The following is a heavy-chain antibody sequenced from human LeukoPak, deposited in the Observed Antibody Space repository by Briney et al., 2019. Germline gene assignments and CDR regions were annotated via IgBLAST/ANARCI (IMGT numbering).Heavy chain of an antibody. D-gene: IGHD2-2*01. Sequence: SETLSLTCTVSGGSISTSSYYWGWVRQPPGKGLEWIGYIYYSGSTSYNPSLKSRVTMSVDTSKNQISLKVRSVTAADTAVYYCARTTEDCSSTSCYQYWFDPWGQGTLVTVSS. CDR2: IYYSGST. CDR1: GGSISTSSYY. V-gene: IGHV4-61*05. J-gene: IGHJ5*02. CDR3: ARTTEDCSSTSCYQYWFDP.